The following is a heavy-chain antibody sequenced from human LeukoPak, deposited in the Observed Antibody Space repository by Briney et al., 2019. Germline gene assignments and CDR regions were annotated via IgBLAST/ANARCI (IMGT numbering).Heavy chain of an antibody. CDR3: ARGLASGYPPIPFDY. V-gene: IGHV4-34*12. CDR2: IIDTGST. J-gene: IGHJ4*02. CDR1: DGSFSGYY. Sequence: SETLSPTCAVYDGSFSGYYWTWIRQPPGKGLEWIGEIIDTGSTKYSSSLKSRVTISVDTSKNQFSLSLDSVTAADTAVYYCARGLASGYPPIPFDYWGQGTLVTVSS. D-gene: IGHD3-3*01.